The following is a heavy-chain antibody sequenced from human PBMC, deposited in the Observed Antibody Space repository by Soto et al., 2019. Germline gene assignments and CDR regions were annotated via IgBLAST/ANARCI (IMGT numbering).Heavy chain of an antibody. CDR1: GFTFSSYA. Sequence: SLRLSCAASGFTFSSYAMSWVRQAPGKGLEWVSAISGSGGSTYYADSVKGRFTISRDNSKNTLYLQMNSLRAEDTAVYYCAKRIASSWYVDYYYYGMDVWGQGT. D-gene: IGHD6-13*01. CDR3: AKRIASSWYVDYYYYGMDV. V-gene: IGHV3-23*01. CDR2: ISGSGGST. J-gene: IGHJ6*02.